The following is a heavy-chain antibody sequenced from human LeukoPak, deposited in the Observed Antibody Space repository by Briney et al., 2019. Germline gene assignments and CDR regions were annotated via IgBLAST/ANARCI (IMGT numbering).Heavy chain of an antibody. Sequence: AGGSLRLSCAASGFTFSSYAMSWVRQAPGKGLEWVSAISGSGGSTYYADSVKGRFTISRDNSKNTLYLQMNSLRAEDTAVYYCAKGICSGGSCYLDYFDYWGQGTLVTVSS. CDR1: GFTFSSYA. J-gene: IGHJ4*02. CDR2: ISGSGGST. V-gene: IGHV3-23*01. CDR3: AKGICSGGSCYLDYFDY. D-gene: IGHD2-15*01.